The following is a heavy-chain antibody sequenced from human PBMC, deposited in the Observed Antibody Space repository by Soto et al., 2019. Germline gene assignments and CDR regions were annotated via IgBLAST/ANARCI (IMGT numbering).Heavy chain of an antibody. CDR2: IYWDDDK. D-gene: IGHD2-15*01. J-gene: IGHJ4*02. V-gene: IGHV2-5*02. CDR1: GFSLSTHGVA. CDR3: AHAMLFCTGGSCSAYFAS. Sequence: QITLKESGPTLVKPTQTLTLTCTFSGFSLSTHGVAVGWIRQPAGKALEWLALIYWDDDKYYSASLNSRLTITKHTSKNQVVLTMINMDPVDTATYSCAHAMLFCTGGSCSAYFASWGQGPLVTVSS.